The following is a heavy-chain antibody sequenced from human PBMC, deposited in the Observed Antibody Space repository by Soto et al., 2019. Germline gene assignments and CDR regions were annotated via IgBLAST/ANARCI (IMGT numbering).Heavy chain of an antibody. V-gene: IGHV3-33*01. CDR2: LWHAESYK. CDR3: ARDGSRYGCLSGSHRLYYTMGV. Sequence: LRLSCAASGFTFSSYGMNWVRQAPGKGLEWLTILWHAESYKYYADSVKGRFTISRDNSNNTMYLEMNSLRAEDTAVYYCARDGSRYGCLSGSHRLYYTMGVCGERARVT. J-gene: IGHJ6*02. D-gene: IGHD3-3*01. CDR1: GFTFSSYG.